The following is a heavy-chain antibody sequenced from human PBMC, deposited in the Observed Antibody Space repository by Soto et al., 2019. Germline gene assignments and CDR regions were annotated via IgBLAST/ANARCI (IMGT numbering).Heavy chain of an antibody. V-gene: IGHV3-30*18. J-gene: IGHJ6*02. Sequence: GGSLRLSCAASGFTFSSYGMHWVRQAPGKGLEWVAVISYDGSNKYYADSVKGRFTISRDNSKNTLYLQMNSLRAEDTAVYYCAKASYSYGSYYYYGMDVWGQGTKVTVSS. D-gene: IGHD5-18*01. CDR1: GFTFSSYG. CDR3: AKASYSYGSYYYYGMDV. CDR2: ISYDGSNK.